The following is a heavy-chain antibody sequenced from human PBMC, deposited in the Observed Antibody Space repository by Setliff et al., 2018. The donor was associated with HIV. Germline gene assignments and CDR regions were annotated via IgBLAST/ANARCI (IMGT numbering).Heavy chain of an antibody. D-gene: IGHD5-18*01. CDR2: IYTSGST. J-gene: IGHJ3*02. CDR1: GGSISSGSYY. Sequence: SETLSLTCTVSGGSISSGSYYWSWIRQPAGKGLEWIGHIYTSGSTNYNPSLKSRLTISVDTSENQFSLKLSAVTAADMAVYYCARGRLGGYTYGSPPAFFDIWGQGTMVTVSS. V-gene: IGHV4-61*09. CDR3: ARGRLGGYTYGSPPAFFDI.